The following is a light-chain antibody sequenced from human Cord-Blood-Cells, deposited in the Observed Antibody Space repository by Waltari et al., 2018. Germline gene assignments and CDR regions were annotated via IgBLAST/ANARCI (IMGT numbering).Light chain of an antibody. CDR2: SNN. CDR1: SSNIGSNT. Sequence: QSVLTQPPSASGTPGPRVTIPCSGSSSNIGSNTVNWYQQLTGTAPRLLIYSNNQRPSGVPDRFSGSKSATSASLAISGLQSEDEADYYCAAWDDSLNGPVFGGGTKLTVL. CDR3: AAWDDSLNGPV. V-gene: IGLV1-44*01. J-gene: IGLJ3*02.